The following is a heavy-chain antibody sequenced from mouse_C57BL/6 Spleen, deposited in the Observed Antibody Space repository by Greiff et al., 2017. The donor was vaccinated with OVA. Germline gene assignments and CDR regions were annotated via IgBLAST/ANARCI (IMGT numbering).Heavy chain of an antibody. D-gene: IGHD1-1*01. J-gene: IGHJ2*01. CDR2: INPSNGGT. Sequence: QVQLQQPGTELVKPGASVKLSCKASGYTFTSYWMHWVKQRHGQGLEWIGNINPSNGGTNYNEKFKSKATMTVDKSSSTAYMQLRSLTSEDSAVYYGESRGGVTTVVAPTDIDYWGQGTTLTVSS. CDR3: ESRGGVTTVVAPTDIDY. CDR1: GYTFTSYW. V-gene: IGHV1-53*01.